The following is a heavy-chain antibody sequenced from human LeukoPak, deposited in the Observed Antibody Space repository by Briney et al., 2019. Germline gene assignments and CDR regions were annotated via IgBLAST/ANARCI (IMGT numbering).Heavy chain of an antibody. CDR2: IYYSGST. V-gene: IGHV4-59*01. D-gene: IGHD3-3*01. CDR1: GGSISSYY. Sequence: SETLSLTCTVSGGSISSYYWSWIRQPPGKGLEGLGYIYYSGSTNYNPSLKSRVTISVATSKNQFSLKLSSVTAADTAVYYCARETSDFWSGYYFGHFDYWGQGTLVTVSS. J-gene: IGHJ4*02. CDR3: ARETSDFWSGYYFGHFDY.